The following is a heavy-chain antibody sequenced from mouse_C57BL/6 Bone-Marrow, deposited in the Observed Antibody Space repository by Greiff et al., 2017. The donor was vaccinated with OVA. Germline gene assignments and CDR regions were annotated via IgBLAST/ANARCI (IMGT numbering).Heavy chain of an antibody. CDR2: IYPGDGDT. V-gene: IGHV1-80*01. J-gene: IGHJ3*01. Sequence: VQGVESGAELVKPGASVKISCKASGYTFSTYWMNWVKQRPGKGLEWIGQIYPGDGDTNYNGKIKGKDTLTAAKSSSTAYMQLSSLTSADSAVYFCARGAYCGQGTLVTVSS. CDR1: GYTFSTYW. CDR3: ARGAY.